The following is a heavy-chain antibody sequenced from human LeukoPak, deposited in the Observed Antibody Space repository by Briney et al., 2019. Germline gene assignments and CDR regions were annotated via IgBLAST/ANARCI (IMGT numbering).Heavy chain of an antibody. CDR1: GFTFSDYS. Sequence: GGSLRLSCAASGFTFSDYSMNWVRQAPGKGLEWISYIGIDSGNTNYADSVKGRFTISGDTSRTTLYLQMNGLRAEDTAVYYCAKECDYSPGHKFDLWGQGTLVTVSS. CDR3: AKECDYSPGHKFDL. V-gene: IGHV3-21*05. D-gene: IGHD3-10*01. CDR2: IGIDSGNT. J-gene: IGHJ4*02.